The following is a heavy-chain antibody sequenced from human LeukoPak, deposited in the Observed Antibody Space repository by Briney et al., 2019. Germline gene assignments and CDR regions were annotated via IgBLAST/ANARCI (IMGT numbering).Heavy chain of an antibody. D-gene: IGHD2-8*01. CDR3: VLSTNGVCRTVDY. J-gene: IGHJ4*02. Sequence: SETLSLTCAVYGGSFSGYYWSWIRQPPGKGLEWIGEINHSGSTNYNPSLKSRVTISVDTSKNQFSLKLSSVTAADTAVYYCVLSTNGVCRTVDYWGQGTLVTVSS. CDR1: GGSFSGYY. CDR2: INHSGST. V-gene: IGHV4-34*01.